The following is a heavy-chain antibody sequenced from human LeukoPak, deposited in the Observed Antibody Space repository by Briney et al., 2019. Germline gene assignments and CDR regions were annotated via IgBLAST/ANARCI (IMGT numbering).Heavy chain of an antibody. CDR2: ISYDGGNK. CDR1: GFTFSSYG. Sequence: GGSLRLSCAASGFTFSSYGMHWVRQAPGKGLEWVAVISYDGGNKYYADSVKGRFTISRDNSKNTLYLQMNSLRAEDTAVYYCASPRRYSSSWYENDYWGQGTLVTVSS. V-gene: IGHV3-30*03. J-gene: IGHJ4*02. CDR3: ASPRRYSSSWYENDY. D-gene: IGHD6-13*01.